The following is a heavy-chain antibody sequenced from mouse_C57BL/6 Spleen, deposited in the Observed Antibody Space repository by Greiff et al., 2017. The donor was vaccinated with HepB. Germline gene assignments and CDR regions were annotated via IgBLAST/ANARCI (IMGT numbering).Heavy chain of an antibody. V-gene: IGHV1-82*01. CDR1: GYAFSSSW. CDR3: ARSRIDYYGSSYNYAMDY. J-gene: IGHJ4*01. D-gene: IGHD1-1*01. Sequence: QVQLQQSGPELVKPGASVKISCKASGYAFSSSWMNWVKQRPGKGLEWIGRIYPGDGDTNYNGKFKGKATLTADKSSSTAYMQLSSLTSEDSAVYFCARSRIDYYGSSYNYAMDYWGQGTSVTVSS. CDR2: IYPGDGDT.